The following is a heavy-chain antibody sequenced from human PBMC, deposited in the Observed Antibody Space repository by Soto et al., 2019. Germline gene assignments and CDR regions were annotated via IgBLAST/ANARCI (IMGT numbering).Heavy chain of an antibody. CDR3: ARIDQARVI. V-gene: IGHV2-26*01. J-gene: IGHJ4*02. Sequence: SGPTLVNPTESLTLTCTVSGFSLSNVRMGVSWIRQPPGKALEWLAHTFSNDVTSYSTSLKSRLTISKDTSKSQVVLTMTNMDPVDTATYYCARIDQARVIWGQGALVTVSS. D-gene: IGHD6-6*01. CDR2: TFSNDVT. CDR1: GFSLSNVRMG.